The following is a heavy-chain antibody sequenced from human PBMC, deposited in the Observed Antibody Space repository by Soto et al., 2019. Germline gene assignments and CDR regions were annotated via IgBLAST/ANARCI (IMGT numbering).Heavy chain of an antibody. CDR2: IDPSDSYT. V-gene: IGHV5-10-1*01. CDR1: GYSFTSYW. D-gene: IGHD4-17*01. Sequence: GESLKISCKGSGYSFTSYWISWVRQMPGKGLEWMGRIDPSDSYTNYSPSFQGHVTISADKSISTAYLQWSSLKASDTAMYYCASGPLLIYDYGIGRARYDIWGQETLVTVS. CDR3: ASGPLLIYDYGIGRARYDI. J-gene: IGHJ3*02.